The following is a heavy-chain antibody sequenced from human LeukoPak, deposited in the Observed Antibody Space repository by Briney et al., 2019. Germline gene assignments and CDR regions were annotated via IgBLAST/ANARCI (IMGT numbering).Heavy chain of an antibody. J-gene: IGHJ4*02. CDR2: IYTNGGA. Sequence: SETLSLTCTVSGGSVTSGNYYWNWIRQPAGKGLEWIGRIYTNGGASYNPSLKSRVTISIDASKNQFSLKLSSVTAADTAVYYCAREPPGYWGQGILVTVPS. CDR1: GGSVTSGNYY. CDR3: AREPPGY. V-gene: IGHV4-61*02.